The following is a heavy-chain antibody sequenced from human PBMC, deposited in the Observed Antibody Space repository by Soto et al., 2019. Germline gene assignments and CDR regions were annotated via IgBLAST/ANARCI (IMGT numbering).Heavy chain of an antibody. J-gene: IGHJ5*02. V-gene: IGHV3-11*01. CDR2: ISSSGSTI. Sequence: PGGSLRLSCAASGFTFSDYYMSWIRQAPGKGLEWVSYISSSGSTIYYADSVKGRFTISRDNAKNSLYLQMNSLRAEDTAVYYCARDLRSRYDFWSESVRWFDPWGQGTLVTVSS. CDR3: ARDLRSRYDFWSESVRWFDP. D-gene: IGHD3-3*01. CDR1: GFTFSDYY.